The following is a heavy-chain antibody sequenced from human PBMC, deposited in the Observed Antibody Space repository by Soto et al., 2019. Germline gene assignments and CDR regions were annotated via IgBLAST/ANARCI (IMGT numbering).Heavy chain of an antibody. CDR3: ARDSGGYYEPLFDY. J-gene: IGHJ4*02. CDR1: GFTFSRYW. Sequence: EVQLVESGGGLVQPGGSLRLSCAASGFTFSRYWMHWVRQAPGKGLVWVSRINSDGSSTSYADSVKGRFTISRDNAKNTQYLQMNSLRAEDTAVYYCARDSGGYYEPLFDYWGQGTLVTVSS. V-gene: IGHV3-74*01. CDR2: INSDGSST. D-gene: IGHD3-22*01.